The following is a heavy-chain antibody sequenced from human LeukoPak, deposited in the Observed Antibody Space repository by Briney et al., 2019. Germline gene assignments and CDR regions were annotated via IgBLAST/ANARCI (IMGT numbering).Heavy chain of an antibody. D-gene: IGHD1-20*01. V-gene: IGHV3-43*01. CDR1: GFTFDDYT. J-gene: IGHJ4*02. CDR3: AKDRMLSNWNSFDY. Sequence: SGGSLRLSCAASGFTFDDYTMHWVRQAPGKGLEWVSLISWDGGSTYYADSVKGRFTISRDNSKNSLYLQMSSLRTEDTALYYCAKDRMLSNWNSFDYWGQGTLVTVSS. CDR2: ISWDGGST.